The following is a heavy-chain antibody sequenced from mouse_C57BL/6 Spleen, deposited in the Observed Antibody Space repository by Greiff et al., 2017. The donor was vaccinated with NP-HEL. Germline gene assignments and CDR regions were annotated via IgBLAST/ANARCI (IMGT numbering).Heavy chain of an antibody. Sequence: QVQLQQSGAELVRPGTSVKLSCKASGYTFTSYWMHWVKQRPGQGLEWIGVIDPSDSYTNYNQKFKGKATLTVDTSSSTAYMQLSSLTSEDAAVYYCARDYGSSLDYWGQGTTLTVSS. CDR1: GYTFTSYW. CDR2: IDPSDSYT. D-gene: IGHD1-1*01. V-gene: IGHV1-59*01. J-gene: IGHJ2*01. CDR3: ARDYGSSLDY.